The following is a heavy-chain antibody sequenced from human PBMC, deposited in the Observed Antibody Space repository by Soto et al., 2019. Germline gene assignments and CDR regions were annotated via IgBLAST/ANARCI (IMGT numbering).Heavy chain of an antibody. Sequence: GGPLRLSCAASGFTLTSYSMNWVRQASGKGLEWVASISSSSSHIYYADSVKGRFTISRDNARNSLYLQMNSLRAEDTAVYYCVRERGLSSYYGMDVWGQGTTVTVSS. D-gene: IGHD3-10*01. CDR2: ISSSSSHI. J-gene: IGHJ6*02. CDR3: VRERGLSSYYGMDV. CDR1: GFTLTSYS. V-gene: IGHV3-21*01.